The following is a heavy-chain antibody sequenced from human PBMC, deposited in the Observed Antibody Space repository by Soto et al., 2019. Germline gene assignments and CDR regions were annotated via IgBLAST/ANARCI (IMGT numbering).Heavy chain of an antibody. Sequence: SQTLSLTCDISGDSVSSNSAAWNWIRQSPSRGLEWLGRTSYRSKWYNDYAVSVKSRITINPDTSKNQFSLQLNSVTPEDTALYYCASSDSSGFGFDYWGQRTLVTVSA. V-gene: IGHV6-1*01. CDR3: ASSDSSGFGFDY. CDR1: GDSVSSNSAA. J-gene: IGHJ4*01. D-gene: IGHD3-22*01. CDR2: TSYRSKWYN.